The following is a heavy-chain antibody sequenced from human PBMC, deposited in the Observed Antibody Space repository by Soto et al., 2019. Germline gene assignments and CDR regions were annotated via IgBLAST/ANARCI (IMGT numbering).Heavy chain of an antibody. D-gene: IGHD2-15*01. CDR1: GFIFSNYG. Sequence: QVQLVESGGGVVQPGKSLRLSCAAPGFIFSNYGMHWVRQAPGTGLEWVALISFDGKNRNYADSVKGRFTIYRDNPKNTLYLEMNSLRPEDTAFYYCAKRGGVVGGSEHPFFEYWGQGTLVTVSS. CDR3: AKRGGVVGGSEHPFFEY. J-gene: IGHJ4*02. CDR2: ISFDGKNR. V-gene: IGHV3-30*18.